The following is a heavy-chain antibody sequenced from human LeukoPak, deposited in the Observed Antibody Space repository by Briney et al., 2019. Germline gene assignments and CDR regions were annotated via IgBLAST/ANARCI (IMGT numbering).Heavy chain of an antibody. V-gene: IGHV4-61*02. CDR1: GGSISSGSYY. D-gene: IGHD6-13*01. Sequence: SETLSLTCTVSGGSISSGSYYWSWMRQPAGKGLEWIGRIYTTGSTNYNPSLKNRVTISLDTSKNQFSLKLSSVTAADTAVYYCARSGAGYSSSWYWRTPDYWGQGTLVTVSS. CDR2: IYTTGST. J-gene: IGHJ4*02. CDR3: ARSGAGYSSSWYWRTPDY.